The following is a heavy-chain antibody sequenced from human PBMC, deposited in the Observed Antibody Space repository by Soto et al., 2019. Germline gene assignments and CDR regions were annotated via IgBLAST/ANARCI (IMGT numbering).Heavy chain of an antibody. D-gene: IGHD6-13*01. CDR2: IVVGSGNT. CDR1: GFTFTSSA. V-gene: IGHV1-58*01. Sequence: ASVKVSCKASGFTFTSSAVQWVRQARGQRLEWIGWIVVGSGNTNYAQKFQERVTITRDMSTSTAYMELSSLRSEDTAVYYCAGEGGGAAAGTGGYYYYGMDVWGQGTTVTVSS. CDR3: AGEGGGAAAGTGGYYYYGMDV. J-gene: IGHJ6*02.